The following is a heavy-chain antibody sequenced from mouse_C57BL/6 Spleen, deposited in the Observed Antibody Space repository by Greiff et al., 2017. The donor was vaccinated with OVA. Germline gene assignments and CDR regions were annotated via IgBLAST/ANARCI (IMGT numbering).Heavy chain of an antibody. CDR3: ARGDSITTVVGDY. V-gene: IGHV1-80*01. Sequence: VQLQQSGAELVKPGASVKISCKASGYAFSSYWMNWVKQRPGKGLEWIGQIYPGDGDTNYNGKFKGKATLTADKSSSTAYMQLSSLTSEDSAVYFCARGDSITTVVGDYWGQGTTLTVSS. J-gene: IGHJ2*01. CDR2: IYPGDGDT. D-gene: IGHD1-1*01. CDR1: GYAFSSYW.